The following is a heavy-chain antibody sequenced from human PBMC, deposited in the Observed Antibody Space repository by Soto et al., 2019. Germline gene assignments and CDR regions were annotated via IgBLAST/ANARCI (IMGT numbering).Heavy chain of an antibody. CDR2: IYYSGIT. V-gene: IGHV4-59*01. CDR1: GGSISSYY. Sequence: KTSETLSLTCTASGGSISSYYWSWIRQPPGKGLEWIGYIYYSGITDYNPSLKSRVTISVDTSKKQFSLKLSSVTAADTAVYYCARDAIRGSAAMKTYWGLGTLVTVSS. CDR3: ARDAIRGSAAMKTY. J-gene: IGHJ4*02.